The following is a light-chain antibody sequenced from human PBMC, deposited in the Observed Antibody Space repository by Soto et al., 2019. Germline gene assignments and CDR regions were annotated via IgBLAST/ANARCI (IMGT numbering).Light chain of an antibody. CDR2: DVS. V-gene: IGLV2-11*01. Sequence: QSVLTQPRPVSGSPGQSVTISCTGTSSDVGGYNYVPWYQQHPGKAPKLMIYDVSKRPSGVPDRFSGSKSGNTASLTISGLQAEDEADYYCCSYAGSYTFYVFGTGTKVTDL. CDR1: SSDVGGYNY. CDR3: CSYAGSYTFYV. J-gene: IGLJ1*01.